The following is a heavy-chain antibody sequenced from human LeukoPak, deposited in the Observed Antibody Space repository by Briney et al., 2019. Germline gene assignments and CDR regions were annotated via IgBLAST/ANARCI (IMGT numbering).Heavy chain of an antibody. D-gene: IGHD3-10*01. V-gene: IGHV3-23*01. Sequence: RSGGSLRLSCAASGFPFGSYAMSWVRQAPGKGLEWVSGISGSGGSTFYADSVKGRFTISRDNSKNTMYLQMNSLTADDTAVYYCAKGVAMVRGVTHFDCWGQGTLVTVSS. J-gene: IGHJ4*02. CDR2: ISGSGGST. CDR1: GFPFGSYA. CDR3: AKGVAMVRGVTHFDC.